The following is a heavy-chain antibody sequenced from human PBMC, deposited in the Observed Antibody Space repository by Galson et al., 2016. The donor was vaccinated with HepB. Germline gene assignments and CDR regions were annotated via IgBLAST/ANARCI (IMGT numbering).Heavy chain of an antibody. D-gene: IGHD1-26*01. CDR1: GFTFKTDA. V-gene: IGHV3-23*01. Sequence: SLRLSCAASGFTFKTDAMSWVRQAPGKGLEWVPTISGIGVSTQYADSVKGRFAISRDNSRNTVDLQMDSLRAEDTAVYYCAKDGVSYSETPGWFDSWGQGTLVTVSS. J-gene: IGHJ5*01. CDR2: ISGIGVST. CDR3: AKDGVSYSETPGWFDS.